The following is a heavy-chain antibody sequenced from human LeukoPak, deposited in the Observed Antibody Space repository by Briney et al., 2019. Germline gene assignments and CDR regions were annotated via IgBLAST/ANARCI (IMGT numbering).Heavy chain of an antibody. D-gene: IGHD3-10*01. V-gene: IGHV3-53*01. CDR1: GFTVSSNY. J-gene: IGHJ5*02. CDR2: IYSGGST. CDR3: ARDRTPPYYYGSGSLNWFDP. Sequence: GGSLRLSCAASGFTVSSNYMSWVRQAPGKGLEWVSIIYSGGSTFYADSAKGRFTISRDNSKNTLYLQMNSLRAEDTAVYYCARDRTPPYYYGSGSLNWFDPWGQGTLVTVSS.